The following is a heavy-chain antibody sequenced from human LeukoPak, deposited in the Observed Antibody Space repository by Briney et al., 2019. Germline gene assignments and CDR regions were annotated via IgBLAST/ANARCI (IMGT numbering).Heavy chain of an antibody. J-gene: IGHJ4*02. CDR1: GGSISSYY. CDR2: IYYSGST. D-gene: IGHD3-3*01. Sequence: SETLSLTCIVSGGSISSYYWSWIRQPPGKGLEWIGYIYYSGSTTYNPSLKSRVTIPLDTSKNQFSLRLSSVTAADTAVYYCARQKMLFGVVTSFDFWGQGTLVTVSS. CDR3: ARQKMLFGVVTSFDF. V-gene: IGHV4-59*08.